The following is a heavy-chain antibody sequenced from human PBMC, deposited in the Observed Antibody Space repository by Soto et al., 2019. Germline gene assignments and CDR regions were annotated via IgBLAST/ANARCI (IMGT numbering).Heavy chain of an antibody. J-gene: IGHJ5*02. CDR1: GFTFSSYA. D-gene: IGHD2-2*01. CDR3: VKDRCSSTSCYAGSSDP. Sequence: PGGSLRVSWSASGFTFSSYAMHWVRQAPGKGLEYVSAISSNGGSTYYADSVKGRFTISRDNSKNTLYLQMSSLRAEDTAVYYCVKDRCSSTSCYAGSSDPWGQGTLVTVSS. CDR2: ISSNGGST. V-gene: IGHV3-64D*08.